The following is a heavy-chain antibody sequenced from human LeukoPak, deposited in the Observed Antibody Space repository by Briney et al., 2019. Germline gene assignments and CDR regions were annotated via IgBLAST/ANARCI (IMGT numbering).Heavy chain of an antibody. J-gene: IGHJ5*02. CDR1: GGSISDYY. D-gene: IGHD5-18*01. CDR2: ICTSGTT. V-gene: IGHV4-4*07. CDR3: AKAQGYGWFDP. Sequence: SETLSLTCTVSGGSISDYYWGWIRQPAGKGLEWIGRICTSGTTNYNPSLKSRVTMSVDTSKNQFSLQLSSVTAADTAIYYCAKAQGYGWFDPWGQGTLVTVSS.